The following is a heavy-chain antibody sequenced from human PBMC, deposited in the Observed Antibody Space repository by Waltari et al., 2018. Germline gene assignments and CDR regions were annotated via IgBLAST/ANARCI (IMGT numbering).Heavy chain of an antibody. J-gene: IGHJ6*03. D-gene: IGHD2-2*01. Sequence: QVQLVQSGAEVKKPGSSVKVSCKASGGTFSSYAISWVRQAPGQGLEWMGGIIPIFGTANYAQKFQGRVTITADKSTSTAYMELSSLRSEDTAVYYCASRTHYCSSTSCYGDYYYYYMDVWGKGTTVTVSS. V-gene: IGHV1-69*14. CDR2: IIPIFGTA. CDR1: GGTFSSYA. CDR3: ASRTHYCSSTSCYGDYYYYYMDV.